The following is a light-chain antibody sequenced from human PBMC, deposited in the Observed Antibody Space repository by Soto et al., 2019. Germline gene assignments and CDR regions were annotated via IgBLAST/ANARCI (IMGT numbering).Light chain of an antibody. Sequence: DIQMTQSPSTLSSSIGDRVTITCRASQSLNGRMAWYQQRPGHAPNLLIYDVSTLGTGVPSRFSGTGSETEFTLTIGGLQPDDFATYFCQQYYYYSTFGPGTKVEIK. CDR2: DVS. V-gene: IGKV1-5*01. CDR3: QQYYYYST. CDR1: QSLNGR. J-gene: IGKJ1*01.